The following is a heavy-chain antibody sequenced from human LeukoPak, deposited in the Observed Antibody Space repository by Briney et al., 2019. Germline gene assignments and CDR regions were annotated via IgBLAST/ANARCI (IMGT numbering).Heavy chain of an antibody. CDR2: IKQDGSEK. V-gene: IGHV3-7*01. Sequence: GGSLRLSCAASGFTFSSYSMNWVRQAPGKGLEWVANIKQDGSEKYYVDSVKGRFTISRDNAKNSLYLQMNSLRAEDTAVYYCARVYSSSWYYFDYWGQGTLVTVSS. J-gene: IGHJ4*02. D-gene: IGHD6-13*01. CDR3: ARVYSSSWYYFDY. CDR1: GFTFSSYS.